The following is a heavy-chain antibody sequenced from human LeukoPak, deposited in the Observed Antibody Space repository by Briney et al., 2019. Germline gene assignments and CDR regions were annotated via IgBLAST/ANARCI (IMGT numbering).Heavy chain of an antibody. CDR1: GGSISSYY. CDR3: ARAYSIDGPFDP. J-gene: IGHJ5*02. Sequence: SETLSLTCTVSGGSISSYYWSWIRQPRGKGLEWIGYIYYSGSTNYNPSLKSRVTISVDTSKNQFSLKLSSVTAADTAVYYCARAYSIDGPFDPWGQGTLVTVSS. D-gene: IGHD3-3*02. CDR2: IYYSGST. V-gene: IGHV4-59*01.